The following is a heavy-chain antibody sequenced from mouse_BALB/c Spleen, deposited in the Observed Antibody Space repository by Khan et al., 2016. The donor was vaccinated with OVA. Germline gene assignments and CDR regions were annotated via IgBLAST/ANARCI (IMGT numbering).Heavy chain of an antibody. J-gene: IGHJ4*01. V-gene: IGHV3-2*02. CDR1: GYSITSGYA. CDR2: ISYSGST. D-gene: IGHD1-1*01. Sequence: VQLKESGPGLVKPSQSLSLTCTVTGYSITSGYAWNWIRQFPGNKLEWMGYISYSGSTSYNPSLRSRISITRYTSKNQFFLQLNSVTTEDTATYYCARKNYYGYAMDYWGQGTSVTVSS. CDR3: ARKNYYGYAMDY.